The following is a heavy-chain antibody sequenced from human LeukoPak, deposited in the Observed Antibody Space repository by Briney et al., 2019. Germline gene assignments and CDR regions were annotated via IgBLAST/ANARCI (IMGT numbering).Heavy chain of an antibody. V-gene: IGHV3-7*04. Sequence: QAGGSLRLSCAASGFTFNSYWMSWVRQAPGKGLEWVASTKQDGSEKYYADSVKGRFTISRDNAKNSLDLEMNSLRVEDTAVYHCARGAWYPDFWGQGALVTVCS. CDR3: ARGAWYPDF. J-gene: IGHJ4*02. D-gene: IGHD1-14*01. CDR2: TKQDGSEK. CDR1: GFTFNSYW.